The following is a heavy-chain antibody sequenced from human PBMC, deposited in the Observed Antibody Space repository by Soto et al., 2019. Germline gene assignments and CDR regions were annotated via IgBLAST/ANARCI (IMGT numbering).Heavy chain of an antibody. CDR3: ARHLTTVITGAFDI. V-gene: IGHV4-59*08. J-gene: IGHJ3*02. D-gene: IGHD4-17*01. CDR2: IYDGGST. CDR1: GDSISYSY. Sequence: TSETLSLTCTVSGDSISYSYWSWIRQPPGKGLEWIGFIYDGGSTKFNPSLRSPVTISVDLSNNQFSLNLRSVTAADTAVYYCARHLTTVITGAFDIWGQGTMVTVSS.